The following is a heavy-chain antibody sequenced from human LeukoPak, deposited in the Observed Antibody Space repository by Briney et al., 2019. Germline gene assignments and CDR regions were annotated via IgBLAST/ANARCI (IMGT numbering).Heavy chain of an antibody. Sequence: VASVKVSCKASGGTFSSYAISWVRQAPGQGLEWMGGIIPIFGTANYARKFQGRVTITADESTSTAYMELSSLRSEDTAVYYCARDGGIVGATMVYWGQGTLVTVSS. J-gene: IGHJ4*02. CDR2: IIPIFGTA. V-gene: IGHV1-69*13. CDR3: ARDGGIVGATMVY. D-gene: IGHD1-26*01. CDR1: GGTFSSYA.